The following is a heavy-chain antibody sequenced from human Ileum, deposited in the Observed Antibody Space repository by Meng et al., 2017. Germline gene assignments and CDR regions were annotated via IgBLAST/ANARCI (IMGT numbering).Heavy chain of an antibody. CDR2: ISHSGST. CDR3: ARHGGYYQGF. V-gene: IGHV4-4*02. Sequence: QVRLQGPGPGLAKPSGTLYLTCAVSSGSITSDTYWSWVRLPPGKGLEWIGQISHSGSTFYNPSLKSRVTMSVDKSKSQFSLMLTSVTAADTAVYYCARHGGYYQGFWGQGTLVTVSS. CDR1: SGSITSDTY. D-gene: IGHD4-23*01. J-gene: IGHJ4*02.